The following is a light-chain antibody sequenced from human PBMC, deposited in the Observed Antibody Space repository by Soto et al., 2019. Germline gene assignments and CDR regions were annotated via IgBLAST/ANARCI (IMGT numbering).Light chain of an antibody. J-gene: IGLJ1*01. Sequence: QSVLTQPPSASGSPGQSVTISCTGTSNDVGYYDYVSWYQQYPGKAPKLMIYEVNKRPSGVPDRFSGSESGNTAFLTVSGLRAEDEAEYHCSSYAGSNNFVFGTGTKVTVL. V-gene: IGLV2-8*01. CDR1: SNDVGYYDY. CDR2: EVN. CDR3: SSYAGSNNFV.